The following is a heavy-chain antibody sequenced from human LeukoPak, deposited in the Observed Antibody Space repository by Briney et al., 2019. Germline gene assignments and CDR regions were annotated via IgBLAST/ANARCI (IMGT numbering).Heavy chain of an antibody. V-gene: IGHV4-59*01. Sequence: PSETLSLTCTVSGVSISSYYWNWIRQSPGKGLEWIGYIHYSGSTNYNPSLQSRVTISVDTSKNQFSLKLTSMTAADTAVYYCATTLYGSGSYYAKYWGQGSLVTVSS. CDR1: GVSISSYY. J-gene: IGHJ4*02. D-gene: IGHD3-10*01. CDR3: ATTLYGSGSYYAKY. CDR2: IHYSGST.